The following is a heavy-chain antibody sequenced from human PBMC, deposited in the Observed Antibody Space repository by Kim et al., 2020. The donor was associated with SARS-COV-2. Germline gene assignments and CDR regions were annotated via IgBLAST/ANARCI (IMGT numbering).Heavy chain of an antibody. J-gene: IGHJ6*02. CDR2: IFPGDSDT. V-gene: IGHV5-51*01. CDR1: GYSFTNHW. Sequence: GESLKISCKGSGYSFTNHWIAWVRQMPGKGLEWMGIIFPGDSDTKYNPSFKGQVTMSADNSINTAYLKWSSLEASDTAIYYCARRGLEKLRPSVMDVWGQGTTVTVSS. CDR3: ARRGLEKLRPSVMDV. D-gene: IGHD6-25*01.